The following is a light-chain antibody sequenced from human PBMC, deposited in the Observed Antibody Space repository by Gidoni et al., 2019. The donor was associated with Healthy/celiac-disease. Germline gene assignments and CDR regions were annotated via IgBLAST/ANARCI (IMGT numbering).Light chain of an antibody. CDR1: QSVSSY. CDR2: DAS. Sequence: IVFTQSPATLSFSPGERATLSCRASQSVSSYLDWYQQKPGQAPRLLIYDASNRDTGIPARFSGSGSGTDFTLTISSLEPEDFAGYYCQQCSNWRLTFGGGTKVEIK. CDR3: QQCSNWRLT. V-gene: IGKV3-11*01. J-gene: IGKJ4*01.